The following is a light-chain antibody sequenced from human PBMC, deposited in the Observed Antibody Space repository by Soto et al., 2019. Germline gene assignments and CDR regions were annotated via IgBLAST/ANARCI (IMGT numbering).Light chain of an antibody. CDR1: ETVAGSY. CDR3: QLYGTSPRT. Sequence: EIVLTQSPGTLSLSPGERATLSCRASETVAGSYLAWYQQKPGQAPRLLIHGASTRATGIADRFSGSGSGTDFTLTISRLEPEDFAVYYCQLYGTSPRTFGLGTKVDIK. J-gene: IGKJ1*01. V-gene: IGKV3-20*01. CDR2: GAS.